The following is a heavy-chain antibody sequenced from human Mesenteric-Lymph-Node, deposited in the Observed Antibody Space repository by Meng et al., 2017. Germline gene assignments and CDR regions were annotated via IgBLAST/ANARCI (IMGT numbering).Heavy chain of an antibody. Sequence: SVKVSCKASGYRFTSYGISWVRQAPGQGLEGMGGIIPIFGPTKYAQKFQGRVTITADESTSTAYMELSSLRSEDTAVYYCATGSSSNIYSYYYYYYGMDVWGQGTTVTVSS. J-gene: IGHJ6*02. CDR2: IIPIFGPT. CDR1: GYRFTSYG. D-gene: IGHD6-6*01. V-gene: IGHV1-69*13. CDR3: ATGSSSNIYSYYYYYYGMDV.